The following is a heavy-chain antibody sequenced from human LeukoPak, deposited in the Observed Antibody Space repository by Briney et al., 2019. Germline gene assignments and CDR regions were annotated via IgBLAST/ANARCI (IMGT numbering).Heavy chain of an antibody. CDR3: PKNWKGERLIGSFNV. J-gene: IGHJ3*01. Sequence: GGSLRLSCAASGLTFSSYAMSWVRQAPGKGLEWVSAISGSDGATYYADSVKGRFTISRDNSKNTLNLQMNSLRPEDTAVYYCPKNWKGERLIGSFNVGAQGTMVPVS. CDR2: ISGSDGAT. D-gene: IGHD1-1*01. V-gene: IGHV3-23*01. CDR1: GLTFSSYA.